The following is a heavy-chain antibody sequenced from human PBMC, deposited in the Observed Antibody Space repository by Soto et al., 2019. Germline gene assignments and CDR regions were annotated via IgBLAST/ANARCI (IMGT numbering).Heavy chain of an antibody. J-gene: IGHJ5*02. CDR3: ARVIPRKKYNWFDP. V-gene: IGHV4-30-4*01. Sequence: SETLSLTCTVSGGSISSGDYYWSWIRQPPGKGLEWIGYIYYSGSTYYNPSLKSRVTISVDTSKNQFSLKLSSVTAADTAVYHCARVIPRKKYNWFDPWGQGTLVTVSS. CDR2: IYYSGST. CDR1: GGSISSGDYY. D-gene: IGHD2-21*01.